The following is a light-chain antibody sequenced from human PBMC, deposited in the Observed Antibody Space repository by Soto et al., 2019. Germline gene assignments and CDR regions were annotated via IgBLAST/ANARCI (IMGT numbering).Light chain of an antibody. CDR1: QSVGSDF. Sequence: EIVLTQSPGTRSLSPGERASLSCRASQSVGSDFLAWYQQRPGQPPRILMFGASGRATGIPDRFSGSGSGTDFTLTISRLENEDFAVYYCQQYGSLSWAFGQGTKVDIK. CDR3: QQYGSLSWA. CDR2: GAS. J-gene: IGKJ1*01. V-gene: IGKV3-20*01.